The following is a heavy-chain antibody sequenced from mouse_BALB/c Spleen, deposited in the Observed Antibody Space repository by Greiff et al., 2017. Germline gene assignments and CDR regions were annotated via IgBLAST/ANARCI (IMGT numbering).Heavy chain of an antibody. Sequence: EVKLMESGGGLVKPGGSLKLSCAASGFTFSSYAMSWVRQSPEKRLEWVAEISSGGSYTYYPDTVTGRFTISRDNAKNTLYLEMSSLRSEDTAMYYCARADRFAYWGQGTLVTVSA. V-gene: IGHV5-9-4*01. J-gene: IGHJ3*01. CDR2: ISSGGSYT. CDR3: ARADRFAY. CDR1: GFTFSSYA.